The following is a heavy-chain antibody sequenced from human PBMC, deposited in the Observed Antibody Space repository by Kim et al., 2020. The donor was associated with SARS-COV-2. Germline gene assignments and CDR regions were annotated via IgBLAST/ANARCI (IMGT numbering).Heavy chain of an antibody. Sequence: GGSLRLSCAASGFTFSSYAMHWVRQAPGKGLEWVAVIWYDGSNKYYADSVKGRFTISRDNSKNTLYLQMNSLRAEDTAVYYCAKAYDILTGYCQFDYWGQGTLVTVSS. CDR2: IWYDGSNK. D-gene: IGHD3-9*01. V-gene: IGHV3-33*06. J-gene: IGHJ4*02. CDR3: AKAYDILTGYCQFDY. CDR1: GFTFSSYA.